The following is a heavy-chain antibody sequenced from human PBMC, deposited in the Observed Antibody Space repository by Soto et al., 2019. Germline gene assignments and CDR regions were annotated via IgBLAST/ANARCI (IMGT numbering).Heavy chain of an antibody. CDR3: ARLLLYGSGSRVYFAS. J-gene: IGHJ4*02. D-gene: IGHD3-10*01. CDR2: INYSGRT. CDR1: GGSISSSSYY. V-gene: IGHV4-39*01. Sequence: QLQLQESGPGLVKPSETLSLTCTVSGGSISSSSYYWGWIRQPPGKGLEWIGSINYSGRTYYNPSLKSRAPISVDSAKNQFSLKLTSVTAADTVVYSCARLLLYGSGSRVYFASWGQGTLVTVSS.